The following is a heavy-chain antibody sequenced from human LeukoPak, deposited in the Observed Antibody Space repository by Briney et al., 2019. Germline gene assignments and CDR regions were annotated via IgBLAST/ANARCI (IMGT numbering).Heavy chain of an antibody. J-gene: IGHJ4*02. CDR2: ISAYSGNT. CDR1: GYTFTSYG. Sequence: ASVKVSCKASGYTFTSYGISWVRQAPGQGLEWMGWISAYSGNTNYAQKLQGRVTMTTDTSTSTAYMELRSLRSDDTAVYYCARDVLRYFDWLLSVDYWGQGTLVTVSS. V-gene: IGHV1-18*01. CDR3: ARDVLRYFDWLLSVDY. D-gene: IGHD3-9*01.